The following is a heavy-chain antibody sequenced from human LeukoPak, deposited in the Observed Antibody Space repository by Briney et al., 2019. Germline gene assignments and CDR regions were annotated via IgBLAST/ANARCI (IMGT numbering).Heavy chain of an antibody. CDR1: GFTFDDYA. D-gene: IGHD2-15*01. Sequence: PGGSLRLSCAASGFTFDDYAMHWVRQAPGKGLEWVSSISSSSSYIYYADSVKGRFTISRDNAKNSLYLQMNSPRAEDTAVYYCARDLEYCSGGSCYDWFDPWGQGTLVTVSS. J-gene: IGHJ5*02. V-gene: IGHV3-21*01. CDR2: ISSSSSYI. CDR3: ARDLEYCSGGSCYDWFDP.